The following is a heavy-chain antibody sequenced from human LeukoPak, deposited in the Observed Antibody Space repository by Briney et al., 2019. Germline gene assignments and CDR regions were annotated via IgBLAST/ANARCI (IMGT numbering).Heavy chain of an antibody. J-gene: IGHJ4*02. V-gene: IGHV4-34*01. D-gene: IGHD5-24*01. Sequence: PSETLSLTCAVYGGSFSGYYWSWIRQPPGKGLEWIGSMYYRGSTYYNPSLKSRVTLSVDTPKNQFSLKLSSVTAADTAVYYCARHGRDGYNYGPVVYYWGQGPLVTVSS. CDR2: MYYRGST. CDR1: GGSFSGYY. CDR3: ARHGRDGYNYGPVVYY.